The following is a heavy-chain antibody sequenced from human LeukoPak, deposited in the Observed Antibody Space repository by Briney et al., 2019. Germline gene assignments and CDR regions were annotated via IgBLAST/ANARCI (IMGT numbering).Heavy chain of an antibody. CDR2: IYSGGST. V-gene: IGHV3-53*01. Sequence: GGCLRLSCAVSGFTVSSNYMSWVRRAPGKGLEWVSVIYSGGSTYYADSVKGRFTISRDNSKNTLYLQVNSLRAEDTAVYYCARGLSGSYHYFDYWGQGTLVTVSS. CDR1: GFTVSSNY. D-gene: IGHD1-26*01. CDR3: ARGLSGSYHYFDY. J-gene: IGHJ4*02.